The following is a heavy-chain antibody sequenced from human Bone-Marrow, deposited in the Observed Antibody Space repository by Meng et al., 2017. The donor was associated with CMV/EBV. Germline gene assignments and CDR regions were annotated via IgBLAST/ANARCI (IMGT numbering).Heavy chain of an antibody. CDR3: ASLYSYYDFWSGAIDP. CDR2: IYYSGRT. CDR1: GGSISSGGYY. Sequence: LRLSCTVSGGSISSGGYYWSWIRQHPGKGLEWIEYIYYSGRTYYNPSLQSRVTISVDTSKNQFSLKLSSATAADTAVYYCASLYSYYDFWSGAIDPWGQGTLVTVSS. J-gene: IGHJ5*02. V-gene: IGHV4-31*03. D-gene: IGHD3-3*01.